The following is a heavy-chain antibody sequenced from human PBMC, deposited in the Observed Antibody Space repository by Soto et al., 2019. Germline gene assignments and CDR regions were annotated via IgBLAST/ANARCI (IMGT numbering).Heavy chain of an antibody. CDR2: IYSGGST. CDR3: ASCGYNYGYRYFDY. J-gene: IGHJ4*02. D-gene: IGHD5-18*01. V-gene: IGHV3-53*01. CDR1: GFTVSSIY. Sequence: PGGSLRLSCAASGFTVSSIYMSWVRQAPGMGLEWVSIIYSGGSTFYADSVKGRFTISRDNSKNTLYLQMNSLRAEDTAAYYCASCGYNYGYRYFDYWGRGTLVTVS.